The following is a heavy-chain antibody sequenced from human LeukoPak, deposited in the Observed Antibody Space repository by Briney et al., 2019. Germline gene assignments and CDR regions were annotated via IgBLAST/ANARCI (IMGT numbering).Heavy chain of an antibody. D-gene: IGHD3-10*01. V-gene: IGHV3-49*04. CDR2: IRSKAYGGTS. CDR3: TRVTCFYGSGSLF. CDR1: GFTFGAYG. J-gene: IGHJ4*02. Sequence: GGSLRLSCTTSGFTFGAYGMSWVRQAPGKGLEWVGFIRSKAYGGTSDYAASVKGGFTILRDDSKSTAYLQMARPKTPAQAVFSCTRVTCFYGSGSLFWGQGSLVTVSS.